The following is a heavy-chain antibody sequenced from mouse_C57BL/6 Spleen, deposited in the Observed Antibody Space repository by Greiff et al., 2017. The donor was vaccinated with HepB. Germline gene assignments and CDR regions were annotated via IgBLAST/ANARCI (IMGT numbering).Heavy chain of an antibody. Sequence: EVQLQQSGPVLVKPGASVKMSCKASGYTFTDYYMNWVKQSHGKSLEWIGVINPYNGGTSYNQKFKGKATLTVDKSSSTAYMERNSLTSEDSAVYYWARERDFTGTEGYFDYWGQGTTLTVSS. CDR1: GYTFTDYY. V-gene: IGHV1-19*01. J-gene: IGHJ2*01. D-gene: IGHD4-1*01. CDR3: ARERDFTGTEGYFDY. CDR2: INPYNGGT.